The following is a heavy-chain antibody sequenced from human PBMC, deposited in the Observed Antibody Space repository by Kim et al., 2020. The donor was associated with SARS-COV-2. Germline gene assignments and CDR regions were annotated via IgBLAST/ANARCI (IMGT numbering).Heavy chain of an antibody. D-gene: IGHD1-1*01. J-gene: IGHJ6*02. V-gene: IGHV7-4-1*02. Sequence: ASVKVSCKASGYTFTSYAMNWVRQAPGQGLEWMGWLPPNTGNPTYAPGFTGRFVFSLDPSVSTAYLQISSLTAEDTAVYYCASDRGGITGDDYGMDVWGQGTTVTGSS. CDR1: GYTFTSYA. CDR3: ASDRGGITGDDYGMDV. CDR2: LPPNTGNP.